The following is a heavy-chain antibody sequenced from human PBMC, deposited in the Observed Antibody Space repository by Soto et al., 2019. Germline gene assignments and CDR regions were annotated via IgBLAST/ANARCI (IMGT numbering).Heavy chain of an antibody. Sequence: QVRLVQSGAEVKKPGSSVKVSCEASGGTFNNYAVGWVRQAPGLGLEWMGVIILPFGTPSYAQKFQGRVMIAADESMTTAYMELSGLRSEDTAVYYCARGPDYEGYFDYWGRGTLVTVSS. CDR3: ARGPDYEGYFDY. CDR2: IILPFGTP. V-gene: IGHV1-69*12. J-gene: IGHJ4*02. CDR1: GGTFNNYA. D-gene: IGHD3-22*01.